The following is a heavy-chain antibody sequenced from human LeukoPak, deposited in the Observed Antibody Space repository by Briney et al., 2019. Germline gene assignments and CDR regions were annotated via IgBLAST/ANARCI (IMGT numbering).Heavy chain of an antibody. V-gene: IGHV3-33*01. CDR1: GFTFSSYG. CDR3: ARDKPPPYYYDSSGIFDY. D-gene: IGHD3-22*01. Sequence: PGRSLRLSCAASGFTFSSYGMRWVRQAPGKGLEWVAVIWYDGSNKYYADSVKGRFTISRDNSKNTLYLQMNSLRAEDTAVYYCARDKPPPYYYDSSGIFDYWGQGTLVTVSP. CDR2: IWYDGSNK. J-gene: IGHJ4*02.